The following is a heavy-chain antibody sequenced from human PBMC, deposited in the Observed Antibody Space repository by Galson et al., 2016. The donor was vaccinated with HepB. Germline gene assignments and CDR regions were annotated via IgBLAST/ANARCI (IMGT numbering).Heavy chain of an antibody. D-gene: IGHD6-6*01. V-gene: IGHV3-33*01. CDR2: IWYDGSKK. CDR3: ARDCIPSPQDIGGRLPPPYYYGMDV. Sequence: SLRLSCAASGFTFSNYGMHWVRQAPSKGLEWVALIWYDGSKKYYAESVKGRLTISRDNSKNTLDLQMNSLRAEDTAVYYCARDCIPSPQDIGGRLPPPYYYGMDVCCQGTAVTFSS. J-gene: IGHJ6*02. CDR1: GFTFSNYG.